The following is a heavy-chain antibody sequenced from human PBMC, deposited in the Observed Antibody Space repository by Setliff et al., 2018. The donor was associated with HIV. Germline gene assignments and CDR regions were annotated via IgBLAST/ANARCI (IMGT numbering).Heavy chain of an antibody. CDR2: ISAYTGHT. D-gene: IGHD3-9*01. CDR1: GYSFINYG. Sequence: ASVKVSCKASGYSFINYGISWVRQAPGQGLEWMGWISAYTGHTDYASRLLGRVTLTTDTSTSTAYMELRSLCSDDTAVYFCARARLQGIVTAVGPRDNCLDPWGQGTRVTVSS. V-gene: IGHV1-18*01. J-gene: IGHJ5*02. CDR3: ARARLQGIVTAVGPRDNCLDP.